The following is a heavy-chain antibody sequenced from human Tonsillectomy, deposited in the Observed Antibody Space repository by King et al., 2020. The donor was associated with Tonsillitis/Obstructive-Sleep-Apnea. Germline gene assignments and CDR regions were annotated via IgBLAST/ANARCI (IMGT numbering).Heavy chain of an antibody. CDR2: SSGYNGNT. D-gene: IGHD3-3*01. J-gene: IGHJ4*02. CDR3: ARPGYDFWSGHDY. V-gene: IGHV1-18*01. CDR1: DYTFNSYD. Sequence: QLVQSGADVKKPGASVKVSCKASDYTFNSYDINWVRQAPGKGLEWMGWSSGYNGNTNYEHKVPGRGTMTTDTSTSTAYMELRSLRSDDTAFYYCARPGYDFWSGHDYWGQGTLVTVSS.